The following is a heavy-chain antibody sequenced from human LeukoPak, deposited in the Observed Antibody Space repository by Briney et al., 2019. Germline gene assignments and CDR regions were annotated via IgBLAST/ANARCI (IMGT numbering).Heavy chain of an antibody. CDR1: GFTFSSYW. J-gene: IGHJ6*03. V-gene: IGHV3-7*01. Sequence: GGSLRLSCAASGFTFSSYWMSWVRQAPGKGLEWVANIKQDGSEKYYVDSVKGRFTISRDNAKNSLYLQMNSLRAEDTAVYYCARDIEYQLLYSFYYYYMDVWGKGTTVTVSS. D-gene: IGHD2-2*02. CDR2: IKQDGSEK. CDR3: ARDIEYQLLYSFYYYYMDV.